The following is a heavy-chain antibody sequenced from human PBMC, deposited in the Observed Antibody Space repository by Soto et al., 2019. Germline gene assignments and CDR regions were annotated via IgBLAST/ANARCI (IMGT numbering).Heavy chain of an antibody. CDR2: IYWDDDK. CDR3: AHRVLRTVFGLVTTTAIYFDF. CDR1: GFSLTTSGVG. D-gene: IGHD3-3*01. Sequence: QITLNESGPTVVRPTETLTLTCSFSGFSLTTSGVGVGWIRQSPGTAPEWLALIYWDDDKRYSASLKSRLTITKDTAKNQVVLTVSDLDPTDTATYYCAHRVLRTVFGLVTTTAIYFDFWGQGTPVAVSS. J-gene: IGHJ4*02. V-gene: IGHV2-5*02.